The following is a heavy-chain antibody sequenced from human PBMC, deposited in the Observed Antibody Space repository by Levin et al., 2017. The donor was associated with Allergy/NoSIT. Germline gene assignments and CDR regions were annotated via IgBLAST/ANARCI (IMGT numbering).Heavy chain of an antibody. J-gene: IGHJ4*02. CDR1: GFTFDSYA. D-gene: IGHD2-2*01. V-gene: IGHV3-23*01. Sequence: PGGSLRLSCAASGFTFDSYAMSWVRQAPGKGLEWVSSINSAGGSTYYADSVKGRFTISRDNSKNTLYLQLNSLRDEDTSIYYCARGDIVVVPAASCGRYWGQGTLVTVSS. CDR3: ARGDIVVVPAASCGRY. CDR2: INSAGGST.